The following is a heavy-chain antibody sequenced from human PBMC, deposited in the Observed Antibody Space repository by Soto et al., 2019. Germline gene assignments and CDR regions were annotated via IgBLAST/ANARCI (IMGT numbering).Heavy chain of an antibody. CDR3: ARVGQGFWYSDL. CDR1: GFTFSSYW. Sequence: EVQLVESGGGLVQPGGSLRLSCAASGFTFSSYWMHWVRQAPGKGLVWVSRINTDGSTTSYADSVKGRFTISRDNAKNTVYLQMNSLPAEDTAVYYCARVGQGFWYSDLWGRAPLVTVSS. V-gene: IGHV3-74*01. J-gene: IGHJ2*01. CDR2: INTDGSTT.